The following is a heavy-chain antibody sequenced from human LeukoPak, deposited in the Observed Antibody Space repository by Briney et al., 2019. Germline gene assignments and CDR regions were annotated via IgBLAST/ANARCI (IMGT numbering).Heavy chain of an antibody. V-gene: IGHV1-2*02. J-gene: IGHJ6*03. Sequence: ASVKVSCKASGYRFDNYYLHWVRQAPGEGLEWMGWLNPDSGETKYVEKFQGRVTMTRDTSISTAYMELSRLRSDDTAVYYCARDQGYYDSSGSGYYYMDVWGKGTTVTVSS. CDR2: LNPDSGET. CDR1: GYRFDNYY. D-gene: IGHD3-22*01. CDR3: ARDQGYYDSSGSGYYYMDV.